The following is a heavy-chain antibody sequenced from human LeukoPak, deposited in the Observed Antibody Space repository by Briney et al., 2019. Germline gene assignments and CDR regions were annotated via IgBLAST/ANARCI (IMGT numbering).Heavy chain of an antibody. CDR1: GFTFSSYG. CDR3: AKDSSSSWRVFGYFDY. Sequence: PGGSLRLSCAASGFTFSSYGMHWVRQAPGKGLEWVAFIRYDGSNKYYADSVKGRFTISRDNSKNTLYLQMNSLRAEDTAVYYCAKDSSSSWRVFGYFDYWGQGTLVTVSS. J-gene: IGHJ4*02. CDR2: IRYDGSNK. V-gene: IGHV3-30*02. D-gene: IGHD6-13*01.